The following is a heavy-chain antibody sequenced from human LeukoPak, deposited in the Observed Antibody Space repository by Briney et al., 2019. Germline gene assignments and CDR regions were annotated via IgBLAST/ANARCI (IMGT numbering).Heavy chain of an antibody. CDR3: ARGVAVRGTYYYYYMDV. CDR2: VYYSGNT. J-gene: IGHJ6*03. V-gene: IGHV4-59*01. CDR1: GGSISSYY. Sequence: SETLSLTCTVSGGSISSYYWSWIRQPPGKGLEWIGYVYYSGNTNYNPSLKSRVTISVDTSKNQFSLKLSSVTAADTAVYYCARGVAVRGTYYYYYMDVWGKGTTVTISS. D-gene: IGHD3-10*01.